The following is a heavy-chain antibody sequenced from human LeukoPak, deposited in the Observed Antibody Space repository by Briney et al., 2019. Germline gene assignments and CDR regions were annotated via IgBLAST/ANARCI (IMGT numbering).Heavy chain of an antibody. CDR3: ARLLYGVYSHYFDY. J-gene: IGHJ4*02. CDR2: IYPGDSET. CDR1: GYLFTNYW. Sequence: GESLKISCKGSGYLFTNYWIGWVRQMPGKGLESMGIIYPGDSETRYGPSSQGQVTISADKSISTAYLQWSGLKASDTAMYYCARLLYGVYSHYFDYWGQGTLVTVSS. D-gene: IGHD4-17*01. V-gene: IGHV5-51*01.